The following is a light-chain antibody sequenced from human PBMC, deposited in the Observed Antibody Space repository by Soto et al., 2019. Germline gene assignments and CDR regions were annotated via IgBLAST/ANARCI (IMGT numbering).Light chain of an antibody. CDR2: AAS. J-gene: IGKJ1*01. CDR3: QKRYSTPWT. CDR1: QSISSY. V-gene: IGKV1-39*01. Sequence: DIQMTQSPSSLSASVGDRVTITCRASQSISSYLNWYQQKPGKAPKLLIYAASSLQSGVPSRFSSSGSGTDVTLTISSLQPEDFATYYRQKRYSTPWTFGQGTKVEIK.